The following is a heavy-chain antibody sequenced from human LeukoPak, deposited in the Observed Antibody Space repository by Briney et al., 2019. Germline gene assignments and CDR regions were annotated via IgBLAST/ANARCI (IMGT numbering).Heavy chain of an antibody. CDR2: ISWNSGSI. Sequence: GRSLRLSCAASGFTFDDYAMHWARQAPGKGLEWVSGISWNSGSIGYADSVKGRFTISRDNAKSSLYLQMNSLTAEDTAVYYCARDQVGPEDWGQGTLVTVSS. J-gene: IGHJ4*02. CDR1: GFTFDDYA. D-gene: IGHD1-26*01. V-gene: IGHV3-9*01. CDR3: ARDQVGPED.